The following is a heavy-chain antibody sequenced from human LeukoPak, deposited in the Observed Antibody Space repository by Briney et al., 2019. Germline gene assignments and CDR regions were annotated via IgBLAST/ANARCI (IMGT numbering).Heavy chain of an antibody. Sequence: GRSLRLSCAASGFTVSTNYMSWVRQAPGKGLEWVSVLYSGGTTYYADSVKGRFTISRDNSKSTLYLQMNSLRVEDTAVYYCARASYPKAYWGQGTLVTVSS. CDR2: LYSGGTT. V-gene: IGHV3-66*01. J-gene: IGHJ4*02. CDR1: GFTVSTNY. CDR3: ARASYPKAY. D-gene: IGHD3-16*02.